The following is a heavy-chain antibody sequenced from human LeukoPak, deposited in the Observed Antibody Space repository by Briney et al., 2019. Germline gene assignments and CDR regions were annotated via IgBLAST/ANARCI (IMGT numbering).Heavy chain of an antibody. J-gene: IGHJ3*02. CDR3: ARHIVVVTAIGAFDI. CDR1: GYSFTSYW. Sequence: VESLKISCKGSGYSFTSYWIGWVRQMPGKGLELMGIIYPGDSDTRYSPSFQGQVTISADKSISTAYLQWSSLKASDTAMYYCARHIVVVTAIGAFDIWGQGTMVTVSS. V-gene: IGHV5-51*01. CDR2: IYPGDSDT. D-gene: IGHD2-21*02.